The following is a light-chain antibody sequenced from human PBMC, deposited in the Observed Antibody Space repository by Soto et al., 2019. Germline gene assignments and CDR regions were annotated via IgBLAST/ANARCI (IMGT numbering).Light chain of an antibody. CDR2: DVS. V-gene: IGLV2-14*01. J-gene: IGLJ1*01. Sequence: QSALTQPASVSGSPGQSITISCTGTSSDVGGYNYVSWYQQHPGKAPKLIIYDVSNRPSGDSNRFSGSKSGNTASLTISGLQAEDEADYYCSSYTRSSTPYVFGTGTKLTVL. CDR3: SSYTRSSTPYV. CDR1: SSDVGGYNY.